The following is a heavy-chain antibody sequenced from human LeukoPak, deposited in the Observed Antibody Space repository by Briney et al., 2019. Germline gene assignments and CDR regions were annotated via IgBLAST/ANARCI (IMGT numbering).Heavy chain of an antibody. V-gene: IGHV3-23*01. D-gene: IGHD1-26*01. J-gene: IGHJ4*02. CDR3: ARDKVVGASRFEY. CDR1: GFTFNNYA. CDR2: ISGSGDGP. Sequence: PGGSLRLSCAASGFTFNNYAMSWVRQAPGKGLEWVSTISGSGDGPYYADSVKGRFTISRDNAKNLVYLQLNSLRVEDTAVYYCARDKVVGASRFEYWGQGTQVMVSS.